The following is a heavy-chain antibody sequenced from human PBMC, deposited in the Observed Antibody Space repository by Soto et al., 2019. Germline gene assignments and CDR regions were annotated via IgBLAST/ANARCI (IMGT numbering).Heavy chain of an antibody. Sequence: ASVKVSCKASGYTFTSYGISWVRQDPGQGLEWMGWISAYNGNTNYAQKLQGRVTMTTDTSTSTAYMELRSLRSDDTAVYYCARGPPRPKAAAVDYWGQGTLVTVSS. J-gene: IGHJ4*02. D-gene: IGHD6-13*01. CDR1: GYTFTSYG. CDR3: ARGPPRPKAAAVDY. V-gene: IGHV1-18*01. CDR2: ISAYNGNT.